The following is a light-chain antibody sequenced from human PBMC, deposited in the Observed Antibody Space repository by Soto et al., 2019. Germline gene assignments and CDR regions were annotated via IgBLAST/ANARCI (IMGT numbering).Light chain of an antibody. CDR1: QSVSTR. J-gene: IGKJ2*01. V-gene: IGKV3-11*01. CDR3: QQRASWPYT. CDR2: DAS. Sequence: PGERATLSCRASQSVSTRLAWYQHRSGQSPRLLIHDASNRATGISARFSGSGSGTDFTLTIGSLEPEESALYYCQQRASWPYTSGQGTKVDIK.